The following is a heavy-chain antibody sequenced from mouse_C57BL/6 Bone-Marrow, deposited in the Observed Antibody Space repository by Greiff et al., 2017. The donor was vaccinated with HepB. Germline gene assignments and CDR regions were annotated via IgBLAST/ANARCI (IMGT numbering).Heavy chain of an antibody. D-gene: IGHD2-12*01. Sequence: EVQLVESGAELVRPGASVKLSCTASGFNIKDDYMHWVKQRPEQGLEWIGWIDPENGDTEYASKFQGKATITADTSSNTAYLQLSSLTSEDTAVYYCTTLYDDDYWGQGTTLTVSS. V-gene: IGHV14-4*01. CDR1: GFNIKDDY. CDR2: IDPENGDT. CDR3: TTLYDDDY. J-gene: IGHJ2*01.